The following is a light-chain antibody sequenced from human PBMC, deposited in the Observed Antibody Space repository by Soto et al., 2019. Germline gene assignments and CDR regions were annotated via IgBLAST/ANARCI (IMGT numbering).Light chain of an antibody. CDR3: QQYKSYCT. Sequence: DIRMTQSPSTLSASVGDRVTITCRASQSINSWLAWYQQKPGKAPKLLIYKASTLKSGVPSRFSGSGSGTEFTLTIPSLQPDDFASYYCQQYKSYCTFGPGTKVDIK. CDR2: KAS. V-gene: IGKV1-5*03. CDR1: QSINSW. J-gene: IGKJ3*01.